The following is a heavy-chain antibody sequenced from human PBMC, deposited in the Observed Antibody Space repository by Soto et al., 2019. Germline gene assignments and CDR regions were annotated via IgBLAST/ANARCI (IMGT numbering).Heavy chain of an antibody. CDR2: IYPGDSDT. V-gene: IGHV5-51*01. D-gene: IGHD1-26*01. Sequence: GQSLKISCKGSGYSFTSYWIGWVRPMPGKGLEWMGIIYPGDSDTRYSPSFQGQVTISADKSISTAYLQWSSLKASDTAMYYCARVGVGATLAYYFDYWGQGTLVTVSS. CDR1: GYSFTSYW. J-gene: IGHJ4*02. CDR3: ARVGVGATLAYYFDY.